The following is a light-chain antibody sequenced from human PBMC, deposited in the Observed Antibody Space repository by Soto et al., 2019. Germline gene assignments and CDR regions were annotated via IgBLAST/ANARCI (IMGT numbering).Light chain of an antibody. CDR3: SSYAAISPYL. Sequence: QSVLTQPPSASGSPGQSVAISCTGTSTDVGAYNSVSWYQQHPGKAPRLLIYEVTQRPSGVPDRFSGSTSGNTASLTVSGLQAEDEADYYCSSYAAISPYLFGTGTKLTVL. CDR1: STDVGAYNS. V-gene: IGLV2-8*01. CDR2: EVT. J-gene: IGLJ1*01.